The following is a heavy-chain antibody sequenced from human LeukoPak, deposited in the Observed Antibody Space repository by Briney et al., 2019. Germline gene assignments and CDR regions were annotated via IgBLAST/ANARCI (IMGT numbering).Heavy chain of an antibody. V-gene: IGHV1-46*01. Sequence: GASVKVSCKASGHTFSTYYIHWVRQAPGQGLEWMGIINPSGGSTSYAPRFQGRVTMTTDTSTSTVCMELSSLTSEDTAVYYCARAQASFDPWGQGTLVTVSS. CDR1: GHTFSTYY. CDR2: INPSGGST. CDR3: ARAQASFDP. J-gene: IGHJ5*02.